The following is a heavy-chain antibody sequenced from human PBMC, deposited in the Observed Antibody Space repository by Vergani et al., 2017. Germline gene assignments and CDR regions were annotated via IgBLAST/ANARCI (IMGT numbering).Heavy chain of an antibody. D-gene: IGHD6-13*01. J-gene: IGHJ3*01. CDR3: ASESIAAGDGFDG. CDR1: GFTVSSNY. V-gene: IGHV3-66*02. Sequence: EVQLVESGGGLVQPGGSLRLSCAASGFTVSSNYMSWVRQAPGKGLEWVSVIYSGGSTYYADSVKGRFTISRDNSKNTLYLQMNSLRAEDTAVYYCASESIAAGDGFDGWSQGTMVTVSS. CDR2: IYSGGST.